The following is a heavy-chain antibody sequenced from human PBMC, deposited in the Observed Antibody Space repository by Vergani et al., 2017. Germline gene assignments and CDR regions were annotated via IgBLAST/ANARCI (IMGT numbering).Heavy chain of an antibody. J-gene: IGHJ4*02. CDR2: IWYHGNNQ. Sequence: QLVESGGGVVQPGRSLRLSCAASGFAFSSYGMHWVRQAPGKGLEVVGVIWYHGNNQYYADSVQSRFTISRDNSKNMLYLLRNSLRAEDTAVYYCARGGSGWYSFDYWGQGTLVTVSS. V-gene: IGHV3-33*01. CDR3: ARGGSGWYSFDY. D-gene: IGHD6-25*01. CDR1: GFAFSSYG.